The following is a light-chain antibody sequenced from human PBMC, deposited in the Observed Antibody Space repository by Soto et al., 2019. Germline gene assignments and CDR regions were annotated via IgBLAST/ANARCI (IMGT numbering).Light chain of an antibody. CDR2: RDN. CDR1: NIGRKN. J-gene: IGLJ2*01. V-gene: IGLV3-9*01. Sequence: SSELTQPLSVSVALGQTASFTCGGNNIGRKNVHWYQQKPGQAPVLVIYRDNSRPSGIPERFSGSNSGNTATLTISRAQAGDEADYYCQVWDSNTVIFGGGTKLTVL. CDR3: QVWDSNTVI.